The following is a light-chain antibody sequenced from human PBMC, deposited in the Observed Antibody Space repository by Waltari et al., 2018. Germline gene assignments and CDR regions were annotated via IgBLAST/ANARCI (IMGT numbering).Light chain of an antibody. CDR2: YND. Sequence: QSVLTQPPSVSAASGQKVTISCSGRSSNIGSNYVSWYQQLPGTAPQLLIYYNDKRPSGIPDRFSASKSGTSVTLGITGLQTGDEADYYCATWDSSLSEVVFGGGTKLTVL. CDR1: SSNIGSNY. V-gene: IGLV1-51*01. J-gene: IGLJ3*02. CDR3: ATWDSSLSEVV.